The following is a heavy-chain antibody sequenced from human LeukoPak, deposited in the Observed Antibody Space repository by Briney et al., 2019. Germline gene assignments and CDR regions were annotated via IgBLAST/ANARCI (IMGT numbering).Heavy chain of an antibody. CDR2: IYHSGTT. Sequence: SETLSLTCAVSGYSISSGYYWGWSRQPPGEGLEWICSIYHSGTTYYNPSLKSPVTISVDTSKTQFSLKLSSVTAADTAVYYCARRDYGDYPFDYWGQGTLVTVSS. J-gene: IGHJ4*02. CDR3: ARRDYGDYPFDY. D-gene: IGHD4-17*01. V-gene: IGHV4-38-2*01. CDR1: GYSISSGYY.